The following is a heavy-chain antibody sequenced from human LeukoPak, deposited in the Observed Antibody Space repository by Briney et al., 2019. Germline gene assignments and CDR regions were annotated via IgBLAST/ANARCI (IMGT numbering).Heavy chain of an antibody. D-gene: IGHD6-13*01. Sequence: GGALRLSCGASGFTFITYSMSWVPQAPGEGAEWGTAICGSGGSTYYADSVKGRFTISRDNSKNTLYLQMNSLRAEDTAVYYCAKDHGSSWSPPAGYFDYWGQGTLVTVSS. J-gene: IGHJ4*02. CDR1: GFTFITYS. CDR3: AKDHGSSWSPPAGYFDY. V-gene: IGHV3-23*01. CDR2: ICGSGGST.